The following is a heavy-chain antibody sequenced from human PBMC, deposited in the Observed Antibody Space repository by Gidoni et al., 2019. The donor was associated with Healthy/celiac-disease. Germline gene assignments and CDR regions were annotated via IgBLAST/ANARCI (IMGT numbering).Heavy chain of an antibody. CDR1: GARVSSNSAD. V-gene: IGHV6-1*01. D-gene: IGHD6-19*01. CDR3: ARDGASWSSGWTDDAFDI. CDR2: TYDRSKWYN. J-gene: IGHJ3*02. Sequence: QVQLQQSGPGLVKPSQTISLTRAISGARVSSNSADWNWIRQSPSRGLEGRGRTYDRSKWYNDYAVSVKSRITINPDTSKNQFSLQLNSVTPEDTAVYYCARDGASWSSGWTDDAFDIWGQGTMVTVSS.